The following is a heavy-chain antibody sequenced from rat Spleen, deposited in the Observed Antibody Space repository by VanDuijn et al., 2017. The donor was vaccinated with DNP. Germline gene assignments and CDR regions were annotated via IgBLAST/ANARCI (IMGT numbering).Heavy chain of an antibody. V-gene: IGHV5-58*01. CDR1: GFTFNAYW. CDR2: ITPDGATT. J-gene: IGHJ4*01. Sequence: EAQLVQTGGGLVLPERSLKLSCVASGFTFNAYWMLWVRQAPWRGLEWLASITPDGATTYCLHSVKGRCTISRNNAENTIYMQMNSLRSEDTATYYCTKDLQWYAMDVWGQGTSVTVSS. D-gene: IGHD3-2*01. CDR3: TKDLQWYAMDV.